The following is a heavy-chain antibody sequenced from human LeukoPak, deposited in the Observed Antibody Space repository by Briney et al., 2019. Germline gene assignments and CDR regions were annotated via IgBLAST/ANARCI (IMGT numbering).Heavy chain of an antibody. Sequence: SVKVSCKASGGTFSSYTISWVRQAPGQGLEWMGRIIPILGIANYAQKFQGRVTITTDKSTSTAYMELSSLRSEDTAVYYCARDSTVTSLGDYWGQGTLVTVSS. CDR2: IIPILGIA. D-gene: IGHD4-11*01. CDR3: ARDSTVTSLGDY. CDR1: GGTFSSYT. V-gene: IGHV1-69*04. J-gene: IGHJ4*02.